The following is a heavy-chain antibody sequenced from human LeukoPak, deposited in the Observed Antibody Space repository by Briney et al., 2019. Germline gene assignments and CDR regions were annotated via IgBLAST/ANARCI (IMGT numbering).Heavy chain of an antibody. D-gene: IGHD5-24*01. CDR1: GFTFSSYS. CDR3: ARDRFRRDGYNYGRDGAFDI. CDR2: ISFSSATI. V-gene: IGHV3-48*01. Sequence: GGSLRLSCEASGFTFSSYSMNWVRQAPGKGLEWVSYISFSSATIHYADSVKGRFTISRDNSKNTLYLQMNSLRAEDTAVYYCARDRFRRDGYNYGRDGAFDIWGQGTMVTVSS. J-gene: IGHJ3*02.